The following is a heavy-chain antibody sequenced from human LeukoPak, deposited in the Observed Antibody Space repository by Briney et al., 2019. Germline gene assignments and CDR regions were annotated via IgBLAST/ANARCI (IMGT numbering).Heavy chain of an antibody. CDR1: GFTFSSYA. CDR3: VKAPGTTVVGFDI. CDR2: ISSTGGST. D-gene: IGHD4-11*01. J-gene: IGHJ3*02. V-gene: IGHV3-64D*09. Sequence: PGGSLRLSCSASGFTFSSYAMHWVRRAPGKGLEYVSAISSTGGSTYYADSVKGRFTISRDNSKNTLYLQMSSLRAEDTSVYYCVKAPGTTVVGFDIWGQGTLDTVSS.